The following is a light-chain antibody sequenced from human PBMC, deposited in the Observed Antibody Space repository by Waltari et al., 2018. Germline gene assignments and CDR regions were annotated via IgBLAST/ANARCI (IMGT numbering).Light chain of an antibody. CDR1: QSLLHSNGNNY. Sequence: DIVVTQSPLSLPVPPGGPASIPCSSSQSLLHSNGNNYLDWYLQKQGQSQQLLIYLGSNRASGVPDRFSGSGSGTDFTLKISRVEAEDVGVYYCMQSLRALWTFGQGTKVEIK. J-gene: IGKJ1*01. CDR2: LGS. V-gene: IGKV2-28*01. CDR3: MQSLRALWT.